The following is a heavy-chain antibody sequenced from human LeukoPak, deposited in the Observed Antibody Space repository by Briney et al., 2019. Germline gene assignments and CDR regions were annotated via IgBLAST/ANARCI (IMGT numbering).Heavy chain of an antibody. V-gene: IGHV4-34*01. D-gene: IGHD6-19*01. Sequence: SETLSLTCAVYGGSFSGYYWSWIRQPPGKGLEWIGEINHSGSTNYNPSLKSRVTISVDTSKNQFSLKLSSVTAADTAVYYCARPLRTFSSGWYSYWGQGTLVTVSS. J-gene: IGHJ4*02. CDR3: ARPLRTFSSGWYSY. CDR2: INHSGST. CDR1: GGSFSGYY.